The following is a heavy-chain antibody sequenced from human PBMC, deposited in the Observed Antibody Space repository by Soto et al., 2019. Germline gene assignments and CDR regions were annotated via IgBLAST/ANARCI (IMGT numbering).Heavy chain of an antibody. Sequence: QVQLVQSGAEVRKPGSSVKVSCKASGGSFSNHAISWVRQAPGQGPEWMGGIIPTSGTRNYAQKVRDRVTITEDESMITANMELSSLRSEDSAVYYCARGPESSGFYLFDFWGQGTLVTVSS. CDR3: ARGPESSGFYLFDF. CDR2: IIPTSGTR. CDR1: GGSFSNHA. J-gene: IGHJ4*02. D-gene: IGHD3-3*01. V-gene: IGHV1-69*01.